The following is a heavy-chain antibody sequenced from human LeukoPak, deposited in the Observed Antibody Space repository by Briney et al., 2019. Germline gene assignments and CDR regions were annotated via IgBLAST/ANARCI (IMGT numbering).Heavy chain of an antibody. CDR2: ISYDGSNK. CDR1: GFTFSSFA. Sequence: GGSLSRSCAASGFTFSSFAMHWVRQAPGQGLEWVAVISYDGSNKYYADSVKGRFTISRDNSKNTLYLQMNSLRAEDTAVYYCARGAVAAAGTVFQHWGQGTLVTVSS. D-gene: IGHD6-13*01. J-gene: IGHJ1*01. V-gene: IGHV3-30-3*01. CDR3: ARGAVAAAGTVFQH.